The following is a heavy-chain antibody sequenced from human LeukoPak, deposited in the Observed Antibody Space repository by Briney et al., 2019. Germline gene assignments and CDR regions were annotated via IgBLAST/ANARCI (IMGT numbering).Heavy chain of an antibody. CDR2: IYSGGST. Sequence: GGSLRLSCAASGFTVSNKYMSWVRQAPGKGLEWVSVIYSGGSTYYADSVKGRFTISRDNAKNTLYLQMNSLRSEDTAVYYCARVVDTHFDYWGQGTLVTVSS. CDR1: GFTVSNKY. D-gene: IGHD5-18*01. CDR3: ARVVDTHFDY. J-gene: IGHJ4*02. V-gene: IGHV3-66*01.